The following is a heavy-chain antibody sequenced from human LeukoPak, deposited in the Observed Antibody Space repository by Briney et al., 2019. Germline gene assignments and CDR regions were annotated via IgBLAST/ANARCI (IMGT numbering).Heavy chain of an antibody. D-gene: IGHD2-15*01. CDR1: GGSISGFH. J-gene: IGHJ4*02. CDR2: IYYSGST. V-gene: IGHV4-59*08. CDR3: ASSLLPYFDY. Sequence: SEXLXXTCTVSGGSISGFHWSWIRQAPGKGLEWIGYIYYSGSTNYNPSLKSRVTISVDTSKNQFSLKLSSVTAADTAVYYCASSLLPYFDYWGQGTLVTVSS.